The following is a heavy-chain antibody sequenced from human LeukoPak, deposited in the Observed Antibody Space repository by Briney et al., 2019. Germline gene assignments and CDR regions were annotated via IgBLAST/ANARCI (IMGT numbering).Heavy chain of an antibody. V-gene: IGHV3-48*04. CDR3: ATGVTAFDY. CDR2: ISSSSSTI. D-gene: IGHD3-10*01. Sequence: PGGSLRLSCAASGXTFSSYSVNWVRQAPGKGLEWVSYISSSSSTIYYADSVKGRFTISRDNAKNTLYLQMNSLRAEDTAVYYCATGVTAFDYWGQGSLVTVSS. CDR1: GXTFSSYS. J-gene: IGHJ4*02.